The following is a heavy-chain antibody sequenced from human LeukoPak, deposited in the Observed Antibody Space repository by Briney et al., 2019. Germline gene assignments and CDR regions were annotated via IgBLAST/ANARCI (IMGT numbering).Heavy chain of an antibody. Sequence: SETLSLTCTVSGGSISSSSYYWGWIRQPPGKGLEWIGSIYYSGSTYYNPSLKSRVTISVHTSKNQFSLKLSSVTAADTAVYYCARDRPGGSYYYDSSGAFDIWGQGTMVTVSS. D-gene: IGHD3-22*01. CDR3: ARDRPGGSYYYDSSGAFDI. J-gene: IGHJ3*02. CDR1: GGSISSSSYY. V-gene: IGHV4-39*07. CDR2: IYYSGST.